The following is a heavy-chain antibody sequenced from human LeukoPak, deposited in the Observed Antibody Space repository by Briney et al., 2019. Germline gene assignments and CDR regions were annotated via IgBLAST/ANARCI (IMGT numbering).Heavy chain of an antibody. D-gene: IGHD2-8*01. V-gene: IGHV3-15*01. CDR2: IKSKTDGGTT. CDR3: TTTVYLVTPRPFDY. J-gene: IGHJ4*02. CDR1: GFTFSNAW. Sequence: PGGSLRLSCAASGFTFSNAWMSWVRQAPGKGLEWVGRIKSKTDGGTTDYAAPVKGRFTISRDDSKNTLYLQMNSLKTEDTAVYYCTTTVYLVTPRPFDYWGQGTLVTVSS.